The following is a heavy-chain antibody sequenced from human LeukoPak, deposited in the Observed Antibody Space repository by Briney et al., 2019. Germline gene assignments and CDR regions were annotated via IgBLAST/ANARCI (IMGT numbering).Heavy chain of an antibody. D-gene: IGHD2-2*01. CDR3: AKGGSSTSLNWFDP. CDR1: GFTFSSYA. V-gene: IGHV3-30-3*01. J-gene: IGHJ5*02. CDR2: ISYDGSNK. Sequence: GGSLRLSCAASGFTFSSYAMHWVRQAPGKGLEWVAVISYDGSNKYYADSVKGRFTISRDNSKNTLYLQMNSLRAEDTALYYCAKGGSSTSLNWFDPWGQGTLVTVSS.